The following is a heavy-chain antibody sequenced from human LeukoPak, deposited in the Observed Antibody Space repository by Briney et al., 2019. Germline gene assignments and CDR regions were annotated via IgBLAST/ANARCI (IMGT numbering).Heavy chain of an antibody. Sequence: ETLSLTCGVSGGSISNTNWWAWLRQPPGKGLEWIGEVNLRGSTNYNPSLMNQVAISVDKSENHISLKLTSVTAADTAVYYCAREGGPYRPLDYSGQRTVDPVAS. CDR1: GGSISNTNW. CDR3: AREGGPYRPLDY. J-gene: IGHJ4*02. CDR2: VNLRGST. V-gene: IGHV4-4*02.